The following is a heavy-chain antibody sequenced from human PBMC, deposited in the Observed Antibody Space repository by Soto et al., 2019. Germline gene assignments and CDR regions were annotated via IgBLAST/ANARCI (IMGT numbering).Heavy chain of an antibody. V-gene: IGHV4-31*03. Sequence: KTSETLSLTCTVSGGSISSGGYYWSWIRQHPGKGLEWIGYIYYSGSTYYNPSLKSRVTISVDTSKNQFSLKLSSVTAADTAVYYCARAGGAASSPGTTGGIADYWGQGTLVTVSS. CDR1: GGSISSGGYY. CDR2: IYYSGST. CDR3: ARAGGAASSPGTTGGIADY. D-gene: IGHD2-15*01. J-gene: IGHJ4*02.